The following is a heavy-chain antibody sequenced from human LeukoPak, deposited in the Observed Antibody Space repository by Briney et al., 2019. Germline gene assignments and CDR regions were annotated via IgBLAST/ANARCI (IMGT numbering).Heavy chain of an antibody. Sequence: SYTLSLTCAVSRGTFSRYYLSWIRQPPGKGLEWIGQIYHCGSTHYKPSLQSRVTISLDTSKNQLSLNLSSLPAADTPGYYCPGSYVFYYCYYMDVWGKGTTVSISS. D-gene: IGHD1-26*01. CDR3: PGSYVFYYCYYMDV. CDR2: IYHCGST. J-gene: IGHJ6*03. CDR1: RGTFSRYY. V-gene: IGHV4-34*08.